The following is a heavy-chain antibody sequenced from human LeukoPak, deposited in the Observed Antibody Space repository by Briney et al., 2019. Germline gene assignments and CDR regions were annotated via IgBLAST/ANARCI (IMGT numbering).Heavy chain of an antibody. D-gene: IGHD1-14*01. CDR2: ISSSSSTI. V-gene: IGHV3-48*04. CDR3: ARGRTLGGMDV. Sequence: PGGSLRLSCAASGFTFGSYSMNWVRQAPGKGLEWVSYISSSSSTIYYADSVKGRFTISRDNAKNSLYLQMNSLRAEDTAVYYCARGRTLGGMDVWGQGTTVTVSS. CDR1: GFTFGSYS. J-gene: IGHJ6*02.